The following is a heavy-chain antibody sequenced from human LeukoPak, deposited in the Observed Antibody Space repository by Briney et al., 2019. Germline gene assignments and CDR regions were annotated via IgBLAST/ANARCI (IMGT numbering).Heavy chain of an antibody. CDR2: ISHSGST. CDR3: AGISTGSCFRH. D-gene: IGHD1-14*01. CDR1: GYSIRNDYY. J-gene: IGHJ1*01. Sequence: SSETLSLTCSVSGYSIRNDYYWGRIRQSPEKGLEWLGSISHSGSTYYNPSLRSRVTISRDMPKNQFSLELNSVTAADTAVYYCAGISTGSCFRHWGQGTLVTVSS. V-gene: IGHV4-38-2*02.